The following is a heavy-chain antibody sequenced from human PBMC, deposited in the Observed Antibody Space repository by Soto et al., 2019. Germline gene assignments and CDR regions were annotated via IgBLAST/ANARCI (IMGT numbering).Heavy chain of an antibody. CDR3: ARIASHYDILTGSEYDWFDP. Sequence: SETLSLTCTVSGGSISSYYWSWIRQPPGKGLEWIGYIYYSGITNYNPSLKSRVTISVDTSKNQFSLKLSSVTAADTAVYYCARIASHYDILTGSEYDWFDPWGQGTLVTVSS. D-gene: IGHD3-9*01. V-gene: IGHV4-59*01. CDR1: GGSISSYY. CDR2: IYYSGIT. J-gene: IGHJ5*02.